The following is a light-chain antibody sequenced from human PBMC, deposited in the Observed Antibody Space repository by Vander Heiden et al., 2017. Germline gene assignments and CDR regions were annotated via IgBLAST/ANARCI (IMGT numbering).Light chain of an antibody. Sequence: EIVLTQSPATLSLSPGERATLSCRASQSVSSYLAWYQQKPGQAPRLLIYDASNRATGIPARFSGSGSGPDFTLTISSLEPEDFAVYYCQQRSNWPPYTFGPGTKLEIK. CDR2: DAS. J-gene: IGKJ2*01. CDR3: QQRSNWPPYT. CDR1: QSVSSY. V-gene: IGKV3-11*01.